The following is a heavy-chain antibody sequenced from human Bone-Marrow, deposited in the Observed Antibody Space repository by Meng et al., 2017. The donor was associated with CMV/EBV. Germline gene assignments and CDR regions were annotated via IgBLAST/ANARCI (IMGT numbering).Heavy chain of an antibody. D-gene: IGHD3-10*02. CDR3: ARGLYVNSLDY. CDR2: INSDGGSP. Sequence: SCEASGFAFSSYWMHWVRQAPGKGLVWVSRINSDGGSPSYADSVKGRFTISRDNAKNTLYLQMNSLRAEDTALYYCARGLYVNSLDYWGLGTLVTVSS. CDR1: GFAFSSYW. J-gene: IGHJ4*02. V-gene: IGHV3-74*01.